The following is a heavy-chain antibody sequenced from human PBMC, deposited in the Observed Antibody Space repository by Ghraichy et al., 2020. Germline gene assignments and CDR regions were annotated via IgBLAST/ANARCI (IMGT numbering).Heavy chain of an antibody. CDR2: IYYSGST. CDR1: GGSISSYY. D-gene: IGHD3-22*01. J-gene: IGHJ3*02. CDR3: ARDMIVVEHAFDI. Sequence: SQTLSLTCTVSGGSISSYYWSWIRQPPGKGLEWIGYIYYSGSTNYNPSLKSRVTISVDTSKNQFSPKLSSVTAADTAVYYCARDMIVVEHAFDIWGQGTMVTVSS. V-gene: IGHV4-59*01.